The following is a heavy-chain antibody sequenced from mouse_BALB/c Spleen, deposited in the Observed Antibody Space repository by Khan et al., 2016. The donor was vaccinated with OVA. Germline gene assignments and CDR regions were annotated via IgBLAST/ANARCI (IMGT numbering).Heavy chain of an antibody. CDR1: GYTFTSYV. D-gene: IGHD1-1*01. Sequence: EVQLQQSGPELVKPGASVKMSCKASGYTFTSYVMHWVKQKPGQGLEWIGYISPNNDGSKYNEKFRSKATLTSDKSSSTAYMELSSLTSEDSAVYYCFRSLYYDGSAYEGFAYWGQGTLVTVSA. CDR2: ISPNNDGS. CDR3: FRSLYYDGSAYEGFAY. V-gene: IGHV1S136*01. J-gene: IGHJ3*01.